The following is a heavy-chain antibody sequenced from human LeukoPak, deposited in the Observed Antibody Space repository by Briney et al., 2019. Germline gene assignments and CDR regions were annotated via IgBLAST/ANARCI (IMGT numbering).Heavy chain of an antibody. CDR2: ISWDGGST. J-gene: IGHJ3*02. Sequence: GGSLRLSCAASGFTFSSYAMSWVRQAPGKGLEWVSLISWDGGSTYYADSVKGRFTISRDNSKNSLYLQMNSLRTEDTALYYCAKGITIFGVVTDHDAFDIWGQGTMVTVSS. V-gene: IGHV3-43*01. CDR1: GFTFSSYA. D-gene: IGHD3-3*01. CDR3: AKGITIFGVVTDHDAFDI.